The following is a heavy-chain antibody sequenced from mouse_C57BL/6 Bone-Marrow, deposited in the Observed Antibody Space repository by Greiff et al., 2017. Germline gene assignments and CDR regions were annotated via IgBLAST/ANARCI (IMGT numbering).Heavy chain of an antibody. J-gene: IGHJ3*01. V-gene: IGHV1-26*01. D-gene: IGHD4-1*01. CDR2: INPNNGGT. CDR3: ARRKTGLAY. CDR1: GYTFTDYY. Sequence: VQLQQSGPELVKPGASVKISCKASGYTFTDYYMNWVKQSHGKSLEWIGDINPNNGGTSYNQKFKGKATLTVDKSSSTAYMELRSLTSEDSAVYYCARRKTGLAYWGQGTLVTVSA.